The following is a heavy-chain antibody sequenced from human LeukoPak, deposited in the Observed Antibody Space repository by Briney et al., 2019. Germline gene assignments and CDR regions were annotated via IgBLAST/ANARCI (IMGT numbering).Heavy chain of an antibody. CDR3: ARDRCSASTCYYDMDV. CDR2: INAYNGHT. D-gene: IGHD2-15*01. Sequence: GASVKVSCKASGYNFIGYYIHWLRQAPGQGLEWMGWINAYNGHTNYAQKLQGRVTMTTDTSTSTAYMELRSLRSDDTAVYYCARDRCSASTCYYDMDVWGQGTTVTVSS. V-gene: IGHV1-18*04. CDR1: GYNFIGYY. J-gene: IGHJ6*02.